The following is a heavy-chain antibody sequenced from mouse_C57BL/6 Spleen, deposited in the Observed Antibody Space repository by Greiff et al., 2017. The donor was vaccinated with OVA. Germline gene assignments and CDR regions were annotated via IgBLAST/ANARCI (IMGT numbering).Heavy chain of an antibody. CDR1: GYTFTSYW. J-gene: IGHJ4*01. Sequence: QVQLKQSGAELVKPGASVKLSCKASGYTFTSYWMHWVKQRPGQGLEWIGMIHPNSGSTNYNEKFKSKATLTVDKSSSTAYMQLSSLTSEDSAVYYCARRNEKSMDYWGQGTSVTVSS. V-gene: IGHV1-64*01. CDR2: IHPNSGST. CDR3: ARRNEKSMDY.